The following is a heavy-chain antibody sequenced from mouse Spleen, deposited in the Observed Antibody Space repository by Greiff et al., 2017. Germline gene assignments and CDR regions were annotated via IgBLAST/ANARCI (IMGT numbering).Heavy chain of an antibody. D-gene: IGHD2-1*01. CDR1: GYTFTSYW. CDR3: ARGYYGKKQFAY. Sequence: VQLQQPGAELVKPGASVKLSCKASGYTFTSYWMQWVKQRPGQGLEWIGEIDPSDSYTNYNQKFKGKATLTVDTSSSTAYMQLSSLTSEDSAVYYCARGYYGKKQFAYWGQGTLVTVSA. V-gene: IGHV1-50*01. CDR2: IDPSDSYT. J-gene: IGHJ3*01.